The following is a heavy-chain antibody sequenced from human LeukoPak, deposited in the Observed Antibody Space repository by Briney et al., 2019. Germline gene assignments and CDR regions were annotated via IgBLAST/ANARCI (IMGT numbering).Heavy chain of an antibody. J-gene: IGHJ4*02. D-gene: IGHD1-26*01. CDR1: GYTFTGYY. CDR3: ARFRSGSYTSYFDY. V-gene: IGHV1-2*02. Sequence: ASVKVSCKASGYTFTGYYMHWVRQAPGQGLEWMGWINPNSGGTNYAQKFQGRVTMTRDTSISTAYMELSRLRSDDTAVYYCARFRSGSYTSYFDYWGQGTLVTVSS. CDR2: INPNSGGT.